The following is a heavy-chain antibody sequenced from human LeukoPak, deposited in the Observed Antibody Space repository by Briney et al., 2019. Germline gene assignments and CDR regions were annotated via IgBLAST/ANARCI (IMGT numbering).Heavy chain of an antibody. CDR1: GGSFSGYY. J-gene: IGHJ1*01. CDR3: ARHTPYRSRVAVVTPGYFQH. CDR2: IYYSGST. Sequence: SETLSLTCAVYGGSFSGYYWSWIRQPPGKGLEWIGSIYYSGSTYYNPSLKSRVTISVDTSKNQFSLKLSSVTAADTAVYYCARHTPYRSRVAVVTPGYFQHWGQGTLVTVSS. V-gene: IGHV4-34*01. D-gene: IGHD4-23*01.